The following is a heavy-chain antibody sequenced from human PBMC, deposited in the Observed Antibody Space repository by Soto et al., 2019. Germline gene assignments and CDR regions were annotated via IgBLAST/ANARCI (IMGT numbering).Heavy chain of an antibody. CDR3: AKFPRDVSGPGAFDI. CDR2: ISGSGGST. V-gene: IGHV3-23*01. CDR1: GFTFSSYA. J-gene: IGHJ3*02. Sequence: RRSLRLSCSASGFTFSSYAMSWCRQAPGKGLEWVSAISGSGGSTYYADSVKGRFTISRDNSKNTLYLQMNSLRAEDTAVYYCAKFPRDVSGPGAFDIWGQGTMVTVSS. D-gene: IGHD7-27*01.